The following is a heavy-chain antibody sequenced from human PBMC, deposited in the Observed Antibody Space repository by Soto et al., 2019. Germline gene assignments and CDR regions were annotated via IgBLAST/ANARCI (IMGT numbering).Heavy chain of an antibody. Sequence: ASVKVSCKASGGTFSSYAISWVRQAPGQGLEWMGGIIPILGIANYAQKFQGRVTITADKSTSTAYMELSSMRSEDTAVYYCARAEMKSDGSYYYYGMDVRGQGTTVTVSS. V-gene: IGHV1-69*10. D-gene: IGHD3-10*01. CDR3: ARAEMKSDGSYYYYGMDV. CDR1: GGTFSSYA. CDR2: IIPILGIA. J-gene: IGHJ6*02.